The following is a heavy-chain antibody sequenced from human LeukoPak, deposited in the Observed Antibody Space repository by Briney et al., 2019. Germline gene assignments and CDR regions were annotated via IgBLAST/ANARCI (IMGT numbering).Heavy chain of an antibody. J-gene: IGHJ3*02. D-gene: IGHD4-17*01. V-gene: IGHV4-34*01. Sequence: PSETLSLTCAVYGGSFSGYYWSWIRQPPGKGLEWIGEINHSGSTNYNPSLKSRVTISVDTSKNQFSLKLSSVTAADTAVYYCARHHMTTVTTAHDAFDIWGQGTMVTVSS. CDR3: ARHHMTTVTTAHDAFDI. CDR1: GGSFSGYY. CDR2: INHSGST.